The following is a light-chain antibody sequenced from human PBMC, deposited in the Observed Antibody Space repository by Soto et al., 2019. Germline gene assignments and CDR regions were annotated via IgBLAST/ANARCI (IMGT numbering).Light chain of an antibody. V-gene: IGKV3-11*01. CDR2: TQS. Sequence: EIVLTQSPATLSLSPGERATLSCRASQSVSKSLAWYQQKPGQAPRLLIFTQSNRATGIPARFSGSGSRTDFTLTISSLEPEDFAVYYCQQGNNWPIFTFGPGTKVDIK. CDR3: QQGNNWPIFT. CDR1: QSVSKS. J-gene: IGKJ3*01.